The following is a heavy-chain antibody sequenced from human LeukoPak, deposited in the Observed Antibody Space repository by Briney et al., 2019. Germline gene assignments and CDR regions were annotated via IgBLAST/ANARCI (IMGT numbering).Heavy chain of an antibody. CDR3: TRMAAGHDY. CDR1: GVSFDDYY. Sequence: SETLSLTCAVSGVSFDDYYWSWVRQTPGKGLEWIGKINHIGYINDSPSLKSRVTLSIDTPSKQFSLNLRSVTVADTGIYYCTRMAAGHDYWGQGTLVTVSS. D-gene: IGHD5-24*01. V-gene: IGHV4-34*01. CDR2: INHIGYI. J-gene: IGHJ4*02.